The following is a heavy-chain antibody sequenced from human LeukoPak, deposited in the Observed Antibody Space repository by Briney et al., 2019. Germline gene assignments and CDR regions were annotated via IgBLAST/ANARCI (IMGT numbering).Heavy chain of an antibody. V-gene: IGHV4-39*07. J-gene: IGHJ6*03. CDR2: IYYSGST. D-gene: IGHD6-6*01. CDR3: AKDGASSSSSYYYYYMDV. CDR1: GGSISSSSYY. Sequence: SETLSLTCTVSGGSISSSSYYWGWVRQPPGTGLEWLGSIYYSGSTYYNPSLKSRVTISVDTSKNQFSLKLSSVTAADTAVYYCAKDGASSSSSYYYYYMDVWGKGTTVTVSS.